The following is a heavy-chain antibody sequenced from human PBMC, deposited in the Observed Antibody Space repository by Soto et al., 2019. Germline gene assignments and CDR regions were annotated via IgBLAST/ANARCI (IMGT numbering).Heavy chain of an antibody. CDR1: GGTFSSYT. J-gene: IGHJ1*01. V-gene: IGHV1-69*08. CDR3: ARDHGAMGSEYFQH. Sequence: QVQLVQSGAEVKKPGSSVKVSCKASGGTFSSYTISWVRQAPGQGLEWMGRIIPILGIANYAQKFQGRVTITADKSTSTAYMELRSLRSEDTAVYYCARDHGAMGSEYFQHWGQGTLVTVSS. D-gene: IGHD2-2*01. CDR2: IIPILGIA.